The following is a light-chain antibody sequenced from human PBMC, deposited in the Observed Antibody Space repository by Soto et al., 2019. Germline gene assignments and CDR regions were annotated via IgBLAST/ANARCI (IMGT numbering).Light chain of an antibody. V-gene: IGKV1-13*02. CDR3: QQFNSYCT. CDR2: DAS. J-gene: IGKJ5*01. Sequence: AIQLTQSPSSLSASVGDRVTITCRASQGISSALAWYQQKPGKAPKLLIYDASSLESGGPSRFSGSGSRTDFTFTISRLQPEDFATYYCQQFNSYCTFGQGTRLEIK. CDR1: QGISSA.